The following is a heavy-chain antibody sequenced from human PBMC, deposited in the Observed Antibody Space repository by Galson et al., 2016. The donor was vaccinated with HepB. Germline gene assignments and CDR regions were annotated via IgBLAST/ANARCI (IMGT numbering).Heavy chain of an antibody. D-gene: IGHD2-15*01. V-gene: IGHV3-23*01. CDR2: LSGSGGST. Sequence: SLRLSCAAAGFTFSSYAMSWVRQAPGKGPEWVSALSGSGGSTYYADSVKGRFTISRDNSKNTVFLEMNSLRAEDTAVYYCGTESYLKGHSIVVAAPSQTWGRATLVTVSS. J-gene: IGHJ5*02. CDR1: GFTFSSYA. CDR3: GTESYLKGHSIVVAAPSQT.